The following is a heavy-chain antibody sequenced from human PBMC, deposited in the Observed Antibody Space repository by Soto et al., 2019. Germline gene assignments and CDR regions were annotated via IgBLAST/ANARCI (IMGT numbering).Heavy chain of an antibody. D-gene: IGHD3-16*02. Sequence: QEQLVESGGGVVQPGRSLRLSCAASGFTLSTYAMHWVRQAPGKGLGWVTVISYDGSDAYYADSVKGRFTISRDNSKNTLYLQMNSLRTEDTAVYYCARALPYRYIDYWGQGTLVTVSS. V-gene: IGHV3-30-3*01. CDR2: ISYDGSDA. CDR3: ARALPYRYIDY. J-gene: IGHJ4*02. CDR1: GFTLSTYA.